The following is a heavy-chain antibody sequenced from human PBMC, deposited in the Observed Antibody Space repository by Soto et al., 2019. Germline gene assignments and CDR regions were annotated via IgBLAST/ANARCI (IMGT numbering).Heavy chain of an antibody. CDR3: ARPIGLSILSGSFLQ. Sequence: QVQLQESGPGLVKPSETLSLTCTVSGGSINNYYWSWIRQLPWEGLEWIAYISHSGTTNYNPSLQSRVTISMDTPKNQFSMQLSSVTAADTAVYYCARPIGLSILSGSFLQWGQGILVTVSS. J-gene: IGHJ4*02. V-gene: IGHV4-59*01. CDR1: GGSINNYY. CDR2: ISHSGTT. D-gene: IGHD3-10*01.